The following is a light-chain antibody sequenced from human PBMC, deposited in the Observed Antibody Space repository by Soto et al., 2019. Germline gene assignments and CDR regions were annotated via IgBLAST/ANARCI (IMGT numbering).Light chain of an antibody. CDR1: QSVSTI. Sequence: EIVLTQSPATLSLSPGERATLSCRASQSVSTILAWYQQKPGQAPRLLIDDASNRATGIPARFSGSRSGTDFTLTISSLEPEDFEVYYCQQRSNWPLSCGGGTKVEIK. CDR2: DAS. CDR3: QQRSNWPLS. V-gene: IGKV3-11*01. J-gene: IGKJ4*01.